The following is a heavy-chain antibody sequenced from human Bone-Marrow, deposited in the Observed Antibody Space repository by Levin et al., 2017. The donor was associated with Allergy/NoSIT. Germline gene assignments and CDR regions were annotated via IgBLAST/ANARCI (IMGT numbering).Heavy chain of an antibody. CDR2: ISSSGGTT. V-gene: IGHV3-23*01. D-gene: IGHD3-16*01. J-gene: IGHJ4*02. CDR1: SFTFDTYA. CDR3: ARGQVIIWGSSPYYFDY. Sequence: GGSLGLSCAASSFTFDTYALGWVRQAPGKELEYVAAISSSGGTTYYADAVKGRFTISRDNSKNTLYLQMNSLRAEDTGLYYCARGQVIIWGSSPYYFDYWGQGTQVTVSS.